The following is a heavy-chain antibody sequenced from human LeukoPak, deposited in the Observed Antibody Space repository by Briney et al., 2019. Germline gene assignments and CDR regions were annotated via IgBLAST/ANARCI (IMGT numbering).Heavy chain of an antibody. CDR2: IYYSGST. V-gene: IGHV4-39*01. Sequence: PSETLSLTCTVSGGSISSSSYYWGWIRQPPGKGLEWIGSIYYSGSTYYNPSLKSRVTISVDTSKNQFSLKLSSVTAADTAVYYCARGYGDYGDWFDPWGQGTLVTVSS. CDR1: GGSISSSSYY. CDR3: ARGYGDYGDWFDP. D-gene: IGHD4-17*01. J-gene: IGHJ5*02.